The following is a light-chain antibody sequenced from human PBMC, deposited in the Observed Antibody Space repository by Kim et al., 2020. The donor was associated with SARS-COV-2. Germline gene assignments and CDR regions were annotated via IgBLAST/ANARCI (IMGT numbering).Light chain of an antibody. J-gene: IGKJ2*01. Sequence: PGARATLSCKASQSLGSKYLAWYQQKPGQAPRLLIYGAITRATGIPDRFSGRGSGIDFTLTISRLEPEDSAVYYCQQYGGSLYTFGQGTKLEI. CDR3: QQYGGSLYT. V-gene: IGKV3-20*01. CDR2: GAI. CDR1: QSLGSKY.